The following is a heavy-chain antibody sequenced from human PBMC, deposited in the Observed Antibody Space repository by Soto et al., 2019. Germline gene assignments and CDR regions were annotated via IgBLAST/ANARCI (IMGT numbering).Heavy chain of an antibody. J-gene: IGHJ4*02. V-gene: IGHV1-24*01. D-gene: IGHD3-10*01. CDR1: GHTFTDFS. Sequence: XSVKVAWNISGHTFTDFSIRCVRQDPGKGLEWLGGFDPEGGEAIYAQKWHGRVTVTEDTFTDTSYMELSGLKSDYTDVYYCGTRSPLRGAMITNLNFDFWGQRSPVTVSS. CDR3: GTRSPLRGAMITNLNFDF. CDR2: FDPEGGEA.